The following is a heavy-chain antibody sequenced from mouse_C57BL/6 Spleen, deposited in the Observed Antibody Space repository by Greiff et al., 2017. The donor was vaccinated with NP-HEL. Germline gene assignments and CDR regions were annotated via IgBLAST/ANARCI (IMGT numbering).Heavy chain of an antibody. CDR2: ISSCSSTI. Sequence: EVQGVESGGGLVKPGGSLKLSCAASGFTFSDYGMHWVRQAPEKGLEWVAYISSCSSTIYYADTVKGRFTISRDNAKNTLFLQMTSLRSEDTAMYYCARQDYGSPGWFAYWGQGTLVTVSA. CDR1: GFTFSDYG. J-gene: IGHJ3*01. CDR3: ARQDYGSPGWFAY. D-gene: IGHD1-1*01. V-gene: IGHV5-17*01.